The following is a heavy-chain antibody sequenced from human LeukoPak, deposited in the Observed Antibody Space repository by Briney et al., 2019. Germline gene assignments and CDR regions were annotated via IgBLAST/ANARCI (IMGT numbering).Heavy chain of an antibody. CDR3: ARPAPEYCSVTTCWGT. Sequence: SSETLSLTCTVSGGSISSSSYYWGWIRQPPGKGLEWIGSIYYTGTTSYNPFLKSRVTISVDSSKNQFSLRLRSVTASDTAVYYCARPAPEYCSVTTCWGTWGQGTLVTVSS. D-gene: IGHD2-2*01. V-gene: IGHV4-39*01. CDR2: IYYTGTT. CDR1: GGSISSSSYY. J-gene: IGHJ5*02.